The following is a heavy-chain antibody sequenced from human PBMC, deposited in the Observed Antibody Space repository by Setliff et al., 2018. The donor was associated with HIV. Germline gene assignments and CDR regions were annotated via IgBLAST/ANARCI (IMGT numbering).Heavy chain of an antibody. V-gene: IGHV4-59*11. CDR2: ISYSGST. D-gene: IGHD5-18*01. CDR1: GASIRSQY. Sequence: PSETLSLTCTVSGASIRSQYWSWIRKPPGKGLEWIGYISYSGSTNYNPSLESRVAMSVDTSKQQFSLEVSSVTAADTAVYYCARTRGYSYGTLAGFDYWGRGSLVTVPQ. J-gene: IGHJ4*01. CDR3: ARTRGYSYGTLAGFDY.